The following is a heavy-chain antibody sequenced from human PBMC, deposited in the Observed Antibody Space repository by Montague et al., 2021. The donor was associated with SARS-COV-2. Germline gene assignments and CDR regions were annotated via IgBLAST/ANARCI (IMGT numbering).Heavy chain of an antibody. CDR1: GFTFSSYA. CDR2: ISYNGRNT. J-gene: IGHJ4*02. V-gene: IGHV3-30*03. D-gene: IGHD5-18*01. Sequence: SLRLSCAASGFTFSSYALHWVRQAPGKGPEWVAVISYNGRNTQYGASVKGRATISRDNSKNTPYLQVNSLRTDDTAVYYCAREPKPVGYSYGYTFFEYWGQGPLVTVSS. CDR3: AREPKPVGYSYGYTFFEY.